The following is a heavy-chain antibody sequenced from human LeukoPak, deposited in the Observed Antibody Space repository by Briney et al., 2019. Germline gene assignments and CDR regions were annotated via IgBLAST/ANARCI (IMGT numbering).Heavy chain of an antibody. CDR1: GGSVSSGSYY. D-gene: IGHD4-17*01. V-gene: IGHV4-61*01. CDR3: ARQLYGDFVNWFDP. CDR2: IYYSGST. Sequence: SETLSLTCTVSGGSVSSGSYYWSWIRQPPGKGLEWIGYIYYSGSTNYNPSLKSRVTMSVDTSKNQFSLKLSSVTAADTAVYYCARQLYGDFVNWFDPWGQGTLVTVSS. J-gene: IGHJ5*02.